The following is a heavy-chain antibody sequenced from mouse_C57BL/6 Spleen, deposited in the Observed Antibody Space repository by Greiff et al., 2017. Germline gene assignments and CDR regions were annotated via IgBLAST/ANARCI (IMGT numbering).Heavy chain of an antibody. Sequence: DVKLVESGGGLVQPGGSLSLSCAASGFTFTDYYMSWVRQPPGKALEWLGFIRNKANGYTTEYSASVKGRFTISRDNSQSILYLQMNALRAEDSATYYCARYSDSSGYGYWGQGTTLTVSS. V-gene: IGHV7-3*01. D-gene: IGHD3-2*02. CDR2: IRNKANGYTT. CDR1: GFTFTDYY. CDR3: ARYSDSSGYGY. J-gene: IGHJ2*01.